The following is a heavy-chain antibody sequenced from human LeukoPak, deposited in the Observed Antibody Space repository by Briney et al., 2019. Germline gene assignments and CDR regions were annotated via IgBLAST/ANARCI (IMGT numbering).Heavy chain of an antibody. CDR2: IKQDGSEK. CDR1: GFTFSSYW. D-gene: IGHD2-2*01. V-gene: IGHV3-7*01. CDR3: ARVTSVVPAAKFDP. Sequence: GGSLRLSCAASGFTFSSYWMSGVRQAPGKGLEWVANIKQDGSEKYYVDSVKGRFTISRDNAKNSLYLQMNSLRAEDTAVYYCARVTSVVPAAKFDPWGQGTLVTVSS. J-gene: IGHJ5*02.